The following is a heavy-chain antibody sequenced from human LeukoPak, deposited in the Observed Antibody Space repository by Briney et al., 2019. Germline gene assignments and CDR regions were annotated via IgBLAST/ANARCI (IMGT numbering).Heavy chain of an antibody. Sequence: PSETLSLTCTVSGGSISSYYWSWIRQPAGKGLEWIGRIYTSGSTNYNPSLKSRVTMSVDTSKNQFSLKLSSVTAADTAVYYCAKDSNYYDSSGYYLPFDYWGQGTLVTVSS. CDR3: AKDSNYYDSSGYYLPFDY. CDR1: GGSISSYY. CDR2: IYTSGST. V-gene: IGHV4-4*07. D-gene: IGHD3-22*01. J-gene: IGHJ4*02.